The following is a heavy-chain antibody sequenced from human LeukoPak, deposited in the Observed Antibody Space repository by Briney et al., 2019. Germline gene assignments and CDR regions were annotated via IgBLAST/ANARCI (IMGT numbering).Heavy chain of an antibody. CDR2: ISAYNGNT. V-gene: IGHV1-18*01. Sequence: ASVKVSCKASGYTFTSYGISWVRQAPGQGLEWMGWISAYNGNTNYAQKLQGRVTMTTDTSTSTAYMELRSLRSDDTAVYYCARDKIKMGYGSGTKMDDWGQGTLVTVSS. J-gene: IGHJ4*02. CDR1: GYTFTSYG. D-gene: IGHD3-10*01. CDR3: ARDKIKMGYGSGTKMDD.